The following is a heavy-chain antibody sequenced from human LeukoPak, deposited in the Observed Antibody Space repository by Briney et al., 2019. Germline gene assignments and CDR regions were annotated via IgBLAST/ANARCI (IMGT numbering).Heavy chain of an antibody. CDR1: GYTFTCYY. CDR3: ARVRSTVRYTPPYYYYYGMDV. Sequence: ASVKVSCKASGYTFTCYYMHWVRQAPGQGLEWMGWINPNSGGTNYAQKFQGRVTMTRDTSISTAYMELSRLRSDDTAVYYCARVRSTVRYTPPYYYYYGMDVWGQGTTVTVSS. J-gene: IGHJ6*02. V-gene: IGHV1-2*02. D-gene: IGHD1-1*01. CDR2: INPNSGGT.